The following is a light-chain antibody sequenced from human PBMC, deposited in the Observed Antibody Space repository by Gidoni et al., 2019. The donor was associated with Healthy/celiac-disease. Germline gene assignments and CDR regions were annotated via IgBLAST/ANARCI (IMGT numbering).Light chain of an antibody. CDR2: AAS. V-gene: IGKV1-39*01. CDR1: QSISSY. CDR3: QQSYSTP. Sequence: DLQMTQSPSSLSASVGDRVTITCRASQSISSYLNWYQQKPGKAPKLLIYAASSLQSGVPSRFSGSGSGTDFTLTISSLQPEDFATYYCQQSYSTPFGQXTRLEIK. J-gene: IGKJ5*01.